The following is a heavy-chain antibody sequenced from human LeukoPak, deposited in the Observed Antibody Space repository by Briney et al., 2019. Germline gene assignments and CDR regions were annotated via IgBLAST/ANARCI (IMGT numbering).Heavy chain of an antibody. V-gene: IGHV1-69*05. CDR1: GGTFSSYA. CDR3: ARGCSGGSCYSYFDY. Sequence: SVKVSCKASGGTFSSYAISWVRQAPGQGLEWMGRIIPIFGTANYAQKFQGRVTITTDESTSTAYMELGSLRSEGTAVYYCARGCSGGSCYSYFDYWGQGTLVTVSS. CDR2: IIPIFGTA. D-gene: IGHD2-15*01. J-gene: IGHJ4*02.